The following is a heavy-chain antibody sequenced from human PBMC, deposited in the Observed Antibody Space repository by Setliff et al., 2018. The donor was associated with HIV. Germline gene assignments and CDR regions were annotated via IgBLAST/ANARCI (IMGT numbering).Heavy chain of an antibody. CDR3: ARHSPSDY. CDR2: IYNSGST. J-gene: IGHJ4*02. CDR1: GGSISSYY. Sequence: PSETLSLTCTVSGGSISSYYWSWIRQPPGKGLEWIGYIYNSGSTSYNPSLKSRATISVDTSKNQFSLKLTSVTAADTAVYYCARHSPSDYWGQGTLVTVSS. V-gene: IGHV4-59*08.